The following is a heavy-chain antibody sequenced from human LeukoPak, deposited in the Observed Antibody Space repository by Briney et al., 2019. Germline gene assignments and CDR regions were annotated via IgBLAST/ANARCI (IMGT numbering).Heavy chain of an antibody. J-gene: IGHJ3*02. CDR3: AMLRLGELSLLANAYDI. Sequence: SETLSLTCDVSGSSVNSDQYWGWMRPSPGAGLEWIGSVHQTGSPYYNPSLGSRVSVSIDSTKNSFSLRLTSVTAADTAVYYCAMLRLGELSLLANAYDIWGQGTMVIVSS. CDR1: GSSVNSDQY. V-gene: IGHV4-38-2*01. D-gene: IGHD3-16*02. CDR2: VHQTGSP.